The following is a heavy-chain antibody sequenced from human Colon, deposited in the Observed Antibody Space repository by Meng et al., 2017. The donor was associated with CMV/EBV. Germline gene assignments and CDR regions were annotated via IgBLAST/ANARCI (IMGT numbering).Heavy chain of an antibody. CDR3: ARETSGWSTGIDY. V-gene: IGHV4-61*01. J-gene: IGHJ4*02. Sequence: SGVSVNSGSYYWPWIRQPPGKGLEWIGYISYSGNTNYTPSLKSRLTIEVDTSRNQFSLKLTSVSAADTAMYYCARETSGWSTGIDYWGQGTLVTVSS. CDR1: GVSVNSGSYY. CDR2: ISYSGNT. D-gene: IGHD6-19*01.